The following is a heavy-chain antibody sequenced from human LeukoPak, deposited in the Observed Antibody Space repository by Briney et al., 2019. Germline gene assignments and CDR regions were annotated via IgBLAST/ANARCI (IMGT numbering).Heavy chain of an antibody. V-gene: IGHV3-33*01. Sequence: GRSLRLSCAASGFTFSSYGMHWVRQAPGKGLEWVAVIWYDGSNKYYADSVKGRFTISRDNSKNTLYLQMNSLRAEDTAVYYCARDVTMDGYNGALDYWGQGPLVIVSS. CDR3: ARDVTMDGYNGALDY. CDR2: IWYDGSNK. D-gene: IGHD5-24*01. CDR1: GFTFSSYG. J-gene: IGHJ4*02.